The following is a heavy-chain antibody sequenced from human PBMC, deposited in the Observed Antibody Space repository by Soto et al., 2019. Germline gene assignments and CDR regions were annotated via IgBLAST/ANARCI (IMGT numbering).Heavy chain of an antibody. Sequence: EVQLVETGGGLIQPGGSLRLSCAASGFTVSSNYMSWVRQAPGKGLEWVSVIYSGGSTYYADSVKGRFTISRDNSKITLYLQMNSLRAEDTAVYYCARAGDLLAYCTLYDNSMDVWGHGTTVTVSS. D-gene: IGHD2-21*01. J-gene: IGHJ6*02. CDR1: GFTVSSNY. CDR2: IYSGGST. CDR3: ARAGDLLAYCTLYDNSMDV. V-gene: IGHV3-53*02.